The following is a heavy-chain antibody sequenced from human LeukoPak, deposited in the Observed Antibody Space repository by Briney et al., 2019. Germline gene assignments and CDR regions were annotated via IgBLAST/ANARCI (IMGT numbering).Heavy chain of an antibody. D-gene: IGHD6-19*01. Sequence: AGGSLRLSCAASGFTFSTYAITWVRQGPGKGLEWVSAIRPDGDRTYYANSVRGRFTISRDNSKDTVYLQINGLRVEDTAVYYCAREQSGTRGWYTVDCWGQGTLVTVSS. J-gene: IGHJ4*02. CDR2: IRPDGDRT. CDR1: GFTFSTYA. V-gene: IGHV3-23*01. CDR3: AREQSGTRGWYTVDC.